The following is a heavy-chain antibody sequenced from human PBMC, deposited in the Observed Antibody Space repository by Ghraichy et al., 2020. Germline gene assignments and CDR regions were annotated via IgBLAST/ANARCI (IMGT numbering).Heavy chain of an antibody. Sequence: SQTLSLTCPVYGESFSGYYWSWIRQPPGKGLEWIGEINRSGSTNYNPSLKNRVTISVDTSKNQFSLKLSSVTAADTAVYYCARKYISEGFDPWGQGTLVTVPS. J-gene: IGHJ5*02. D-gene: IGHD6-25*01. V-gene: IGHV4-34*01. CDR2: INRSGST. CDR3: ARKYISEGFDP. CDR1: GESFSGYY.